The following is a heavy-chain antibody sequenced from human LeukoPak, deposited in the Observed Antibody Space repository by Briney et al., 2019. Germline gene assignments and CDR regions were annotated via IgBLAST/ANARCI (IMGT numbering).Heavy chain of an antibody. CDR1: GDPFGSYA. J-gene: IGHJ4*02. V-gene: IGHV1-69*05. D-gene: IGHD2-21*01. CDR3: ARGQEGIMWFFDN. CDR2: IVPIFGET. Sequence: ASVKVSCKASGDPFGSYALSWVRQAPGQGLEWVGGIVPIFGETTYAQKFQGRLAITTDESTSTTYMELSSLTSADTAVYYCARGQEGIMWFFDNWGQGTLVTVSS.